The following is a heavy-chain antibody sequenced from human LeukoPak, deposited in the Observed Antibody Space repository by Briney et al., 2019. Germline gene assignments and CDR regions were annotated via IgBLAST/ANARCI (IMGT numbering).Heavy chain of an antibody. V-gene: IGHV3-74*01. J-gene: IGHJ4*02. CDR1: GFTFSNHW. Sequence: PGGSLRLSCTASGFTFSNHWMHWVRQAPGKGLMWVSRINRDGSRTDYADSVKGRFTISRDDAKNTLYLQMNSLRAEDTAVYYCARDSGFDYWGQGTLVTVSS. D-gene: IGHD3-10*01. CDR3: ARDSGFDY. CDR2: INRDGSRT.